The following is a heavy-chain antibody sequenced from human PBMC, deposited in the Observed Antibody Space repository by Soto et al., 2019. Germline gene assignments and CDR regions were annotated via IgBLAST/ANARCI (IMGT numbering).Heavy chain of an antibody. J-gene: IGHJ4*02. CDR2: IYYSGRT. V-gene: IGHV4-59*01. CDR3: ARVGGDDFGDSGGFDY. CDR1: GGSIRDYF. Sequence: QVQLQESGPGLVKPSETLSLTCTVSGGSIRDYFWTWIRQPPGKGLEWIGYIYYSGRTNYNPSRKSRVSISVDTSKLHFSLQLRSVTAADTAVYYCARVGGDDFGDSGGFDYWGQGTLGTVSS. D-gene: IGHD4-17*01.